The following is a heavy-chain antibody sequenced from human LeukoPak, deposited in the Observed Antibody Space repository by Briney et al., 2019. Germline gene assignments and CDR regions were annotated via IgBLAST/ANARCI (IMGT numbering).Heavy chain of an antibody. D-gene: IGHD2-8*01. CDR1: GYTFTSYG. CDR3: ARDLYCTNGVCYISNYYYGMDV. CDR2: ISAYNGDT. Sequence: GASVKVSCKASGYTFTSYGISWVRQAPGQGLEWMGWISAYNGDTNYAQKLQGRVTMTTDTSTSTAYMELRSLGSDDTAVYYCARDLYCTNGVCYISNYYYGMDVWGQGTTVTVSS. J-gene: IGHJ6*02. V-gene: IGHV1-18*01.